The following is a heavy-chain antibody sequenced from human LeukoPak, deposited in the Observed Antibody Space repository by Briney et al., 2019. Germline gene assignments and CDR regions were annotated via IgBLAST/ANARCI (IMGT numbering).Heavy chain of an antibody. D-gene: IGHD3-10*01. CDR3: ARGDYGSGSWYYYYYYMDV. Sequence: GGSLRLSCAASGFTFSSYEMNWVRQAPGKGLEWVSYISSCGSTIYYADSVKGRFTISRDNAKNSLYLQMNSLRAEDTAVYYCARGDYGSGSWYYYYYYMDVWGKGTTVTISS. CDR1: GFTFSSYE. V-gene: IGHV3-48*03. CDR2: ISSCGSTI. J-gene: IGHJ6*03.